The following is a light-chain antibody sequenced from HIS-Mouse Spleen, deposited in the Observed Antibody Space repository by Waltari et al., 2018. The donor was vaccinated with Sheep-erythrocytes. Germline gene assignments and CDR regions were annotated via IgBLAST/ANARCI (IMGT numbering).Light chain of an antibody. CDR1: SSDVGGYNY. Sequence: QSALTKPRSVSGSPGQSVTISCTGTSSDVGGYNYVSWYQQHPGQAPKLMIYDVSKRPSGVPDRFSGSKSGNTASLTISGLQAEDEADYYCCSYAGSYNHVFATGTKVTVL. CDR2: DVS. CDR3: CSYAGSYNHV. J-gene: IGLJ1*01. V-gene: IGLV2-11*01.